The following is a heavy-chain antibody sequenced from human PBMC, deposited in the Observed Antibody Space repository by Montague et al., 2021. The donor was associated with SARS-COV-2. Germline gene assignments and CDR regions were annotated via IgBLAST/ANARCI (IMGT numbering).Heavy chain of an antibody. CDR3: AKDQAVPGTPLDY. J-gene: IGHJ4*02. D-gene: IGHD6-19*01. CDR1: GFTFSSYG. Sequence: RSLSCSASGFTFSSYGMHWVRQAPGKGLEWVAVISFDGSKTYYADSVKGRFTISRDNSKNTLYLQMNSLRAEDTAVYYCAKDQAVPGTPLDYWGQGTLVTVSS. CDR2: ISFDGSKT. V-gene: IGHV3-30*18.